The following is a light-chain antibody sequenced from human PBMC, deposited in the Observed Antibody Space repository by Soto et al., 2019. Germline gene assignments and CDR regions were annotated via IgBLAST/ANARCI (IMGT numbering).Light chain of an antibody. CDR3: CSYAGKRIPLYV. Sequence: QSALTQPASVSGSLGQSITISCTGTSSDIGSYNLVSWYQEHPGTAPKLMIYEGNKRPSGVSTRFSASKSGNTASLTISGLQADDEANYYCCSYAGKRIPLYVFGTGTQVNVL. V-gene: IGLV2-23*01. J-gene: IGLJ1*01. CDR1: SSDIGSYNL. CDR2: EGN.